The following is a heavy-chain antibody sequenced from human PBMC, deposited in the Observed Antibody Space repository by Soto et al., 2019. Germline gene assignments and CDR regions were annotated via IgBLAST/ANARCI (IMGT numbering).Heavy chain of an antibody. D-gene: IGHD1-7*01. CDR3: AGTTSHQWYYMDV. CDR2: TYYRSRWYN. Sequence: SQTLSLTCAISGDSAPSNSAAWNWIRLSPSRGLEWLARTYYRSRWYNDYAVSVRSRITVNPDTSKNQFSLQLTSVTPEDTAVYYCAGTTSHQWYYMDVWGKGTTVTVSS. V-gene: IGHV6-1*01. CDR1: GDSAPSNSAA. J-gene: IGHJ6*03.